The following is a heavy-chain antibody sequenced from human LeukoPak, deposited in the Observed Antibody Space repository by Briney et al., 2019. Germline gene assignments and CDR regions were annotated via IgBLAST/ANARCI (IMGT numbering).Heavy chain of an antibody. V-gene: IGHV3-23*01. CDR3: AKSRSGSANWALQIFDN. CDR1: GFTFSSYA. CDR2: ISGTGGNT. Sequence: GGSLRLSCAASGFTFSSYAMSWVRQAPGKGLEWVSVISGTGGNTHYADYVKGRFIISRDNSNNTLFVQMNSLRAEDTAVYYCAKSRSGSANWALQIFDNWGQGALVTVSS. D-gene: IGHD1-1*01. J-gene: IGHJ4*02.